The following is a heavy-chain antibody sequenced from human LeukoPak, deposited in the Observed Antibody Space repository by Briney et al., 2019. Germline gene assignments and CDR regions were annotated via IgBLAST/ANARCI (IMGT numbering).Heavy chain of an antibody. CDR1: GFTFSSYG. J-gene: IGHJ2*01. D-gene: IGHD2-2*01. CDR3: AKDAVYQLQYWYFDL. Sequence: GRSLRLSCAASGFTFSSYGMHWVRQAPGKGLEWVAVISYDGSNKYYADSVKGRFTISRDNSKNTLYLQMNSLRAEDTAVYYCAKDAVYQLQYWYFDLWGRGTLVTVSS. V-gene: IGHV3-30*18. CDR2: ISYDGSNK.